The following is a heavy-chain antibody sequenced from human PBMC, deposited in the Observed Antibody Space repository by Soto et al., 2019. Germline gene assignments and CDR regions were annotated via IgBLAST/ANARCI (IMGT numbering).Heavy chain of an antibody. CDR2: ISYSGST. CDR3: AQDGAYTSLSTSCEI. Sequence: SETLSLTCTVSGDSISSSSYYWGWIRQPPGKGLEWVGSISYSGSTYYNPSLKSRVTISVDTSKSQFSLRLSSVTAADTAVYFFAQDGAYTSLSTSCEIWGQGTMVT. V-gene: IGHV4-39*01. D-gene: IGHD2-2*01. J-gene: IGHJ3*02. CDR1: GDSISSSSYY.